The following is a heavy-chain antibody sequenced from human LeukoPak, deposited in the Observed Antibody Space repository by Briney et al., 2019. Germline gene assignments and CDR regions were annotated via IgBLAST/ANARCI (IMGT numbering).Heavy chain of an antibody. CDR3: ARNRAHYYDSSGYLTYLDY. J-gene: IGHJ4*02. CDR1: GGTFSSYA. Sequence: SVKVSCKASGGTFSSYAISWVRQAPGQGLEWMGGIIPIFGTANYAQKFQGRVTITADESMSTAYMELSSLRSEDTAVYYCARNRAHYYDSSGYLTYLDYWGQGTLVTVSS. V-gene: IGHV1-69*01. CDR2: IIPIFGTA. D-gene: IGHD3-22*01.